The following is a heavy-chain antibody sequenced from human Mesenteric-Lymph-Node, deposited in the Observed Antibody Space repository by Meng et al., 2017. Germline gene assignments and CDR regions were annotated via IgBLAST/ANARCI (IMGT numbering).Heavy chain of an antibody. V-gene: IGHV1-2*06. CDR3: ARDTSNWFDP. Sequence: QVEPVRSGAEVKKPGASVKVSCKVSGYTFTGYYMHWVRQAPGQGIEWMGRINPNSGGTNYAQKFQGRVTMTRDTSISTAYMELSRLRSDDTAVYYCARDTSNWFDPWGQGTLVTVSS. CDR1: GYTFTGYY. J-gene: IGHJ5*02. CDR2: INPNSGGT.